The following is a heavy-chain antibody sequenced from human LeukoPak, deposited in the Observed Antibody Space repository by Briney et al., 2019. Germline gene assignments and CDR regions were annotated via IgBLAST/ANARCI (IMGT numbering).Heavy chain of an antibody. CDR2: IYYSGST. J-gene: IGHJ6*02. CDR3: ARVRTPYGYYGMDV. Sequence: SETLSLTCTVSGGSISSYYWSWIRQPPGKGLEWIGYIYYSGSTNYNPSLKSRVTISVDTSKNQFSLKLSSVTAADAAVYYCARVRTPYGYYGMDVWGQGTTVTVSS. D-gene: IGHD3-10*01. CDR1: GGSISSYY. V-gene: IGHV4-59*01.